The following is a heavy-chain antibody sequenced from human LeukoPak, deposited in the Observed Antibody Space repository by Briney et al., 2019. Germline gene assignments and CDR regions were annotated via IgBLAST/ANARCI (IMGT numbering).Heavy chain of an antibody. Sequence: GGSLRLSCAASGFTFSDYAMSWVRQAPGKGLERVSAISGSDGSTYYADSVKGRFTISRENSENTLYLQMNSLRVEDTARYYCAKDGSQYSGYDHFDSWGQGTLVAVSS. D-gene: IGHD5-12*01. J-gene: IGHJ4*02. CDR1: GFTFSDYA. CDR3: AKDGSQYSGYDHFDS. CDR2: ISGSDGST. V-gene: IGHV3-23*01.